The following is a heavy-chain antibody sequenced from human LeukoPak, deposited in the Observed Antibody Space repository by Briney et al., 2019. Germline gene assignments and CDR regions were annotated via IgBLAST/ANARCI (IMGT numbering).Heavy chain of an antibody. CDR3: ARDRGYSYGTGYDY. CDR1: GFTLDDYG. CDR2: ISWNGGST. Sequence: GGSLGLSCAASGFTLDDYGMSWVRQVPGKGLEWVSGISWNGGSTTYADSVKGRFTIARDNAKNSLFLQMNSLRVEDTALYYCARDRGYSYGTGYDYWGQGTLVTVSS. V-gene: IGHV3-20*04. J-gene: IGHJ4*02. D-gene: IGHD5-18*01.